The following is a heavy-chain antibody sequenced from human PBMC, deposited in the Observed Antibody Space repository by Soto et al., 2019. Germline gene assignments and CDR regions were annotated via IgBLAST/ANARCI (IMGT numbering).Heavy chain of an antibody. V-gene: IGHV4-31*03. CDR1: GGSISSGGYY. J-gene: IGHJ4*02. Sequence: QVQLQESGPGLVKPSQTLSLTCTVSGGSISSGGYYWSWIRQHPGKGLEWIGYIYYSGSTYYNPSLKSRVTISVDTSKNQFSLKLSSVTAADTAVYYCARGVRVVRGVIVGIFVYWGQGTLVTVSS. CDR2: IYYSGST. D-gene: IGHD3-10*01. CDR3: ARGVRVVRGVIVGIFVY.